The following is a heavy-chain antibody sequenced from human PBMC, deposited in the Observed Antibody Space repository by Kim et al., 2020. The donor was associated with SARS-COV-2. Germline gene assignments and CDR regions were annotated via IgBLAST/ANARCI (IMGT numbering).Heavy chain of an antibody. V-gene: IGHV3-30*04. Sequence: GGSLRLSCAASGFTFSSYAMHWVRQAPGKGLEWVAVISYDGSNKYYADSVKGRFTISRDNSKNTLYLQMNSLRAEDTAVYYCARDLTWWVDSGYDFGYWGQGTLVTVSS. J-gene: IGHJ4*02. CDR3: ARDLTWWVDSGYDFGY. CDR1: GFTFSSYA. CDR2: ISYDGSNK. D-gene: IGHD5-12*01.